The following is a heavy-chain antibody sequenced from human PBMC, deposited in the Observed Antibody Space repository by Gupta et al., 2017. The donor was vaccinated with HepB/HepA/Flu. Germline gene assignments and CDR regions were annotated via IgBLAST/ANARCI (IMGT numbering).Heavy chain of an antibody. D-gene: IGHD4/OR15-4a*01. V-gene: IGHV3-66*01. CDR1: GFTVSSNY. Sequence: EVQLVESGGGLVKQGGSLSLSCEAAGFTVSSNYMSWVRQAPGKGREWFSVIYSGGVTYYADSVKGRFTISRDTSKNTLYLQMNSLRAEDTSVYFCARANVDYFYGMDVWGQGTTVTVAS. CDR2: IYSGGVT. J-gene: IGHJ6*02. CDR3: ARANVDYFYGMDV.